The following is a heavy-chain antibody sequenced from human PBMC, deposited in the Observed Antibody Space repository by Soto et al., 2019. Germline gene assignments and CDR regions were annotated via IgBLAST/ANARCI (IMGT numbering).Heavy chain of an antibody. V-gene: IGHV4-59*01. D-gene: IGHD3-22*01. CDR3: AREDSSGYYFDY. CDR1: GGSISSYY. Sequence: SQTLSLTCTVSGGSISSYYWSWIRQPPGKGLEWIGYIYYSGSTNYNPSLKSRVTISVDTSKNQFSLKLSSVTAADTAVYYCAREDSSGYYFDYWGQGTLVTVSS. CDR2: IYYSGST. J-gene: IGHJ4*02.